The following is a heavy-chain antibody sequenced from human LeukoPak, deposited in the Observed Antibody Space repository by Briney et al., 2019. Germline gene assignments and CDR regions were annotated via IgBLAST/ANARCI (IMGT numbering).Heavy chain of an antibody. Sequence: GGSLRLSCAASGFTFDDYGMSWVRQAPRKGLEWVSNINRNGGNTAYADSVKGRFTISRDNAKNSLYLQMNSLRAEDTALYYCARDHGAIALTNYLDYWGQGTLVTVSS. CDR3: ARDHGAIALTNYLDY. J-gene: IGHJ4*02. V-gene: IGHV3-20*04. D-gene: IGHD1-1*01. CDR1: GFTFDDYG. CDR2: INRNGGNT.